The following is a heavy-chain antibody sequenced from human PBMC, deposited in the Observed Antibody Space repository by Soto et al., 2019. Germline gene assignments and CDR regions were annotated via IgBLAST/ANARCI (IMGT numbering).Heavy chain of an antibody. CDR2: IYYSGST. V-gene: IGHV4-31*03. CDR1: GGSISSGGYY. J-gene: IGHJ5*02. Sequence: QVQLQESGPGLVKPSQTLSLTCTVSGGSISSGGYYWSWIRQHPGKGLEWIGYIYYSGSTYYNPSLTSRVTLSVDTSKNQFSLKLSSVTAADTAVYYCARGELRFWFDPWGQGTLVTVSS. D-gene: IGHD1-26*01. CDR3: ARGELRFWFDP.